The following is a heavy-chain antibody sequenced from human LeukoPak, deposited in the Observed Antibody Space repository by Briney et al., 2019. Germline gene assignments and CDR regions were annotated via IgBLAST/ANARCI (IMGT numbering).Heavy chain of an antibody. J-gene: IGHJ6*02. Sequence: SETLSLTCTVSGGSISSYYWSWIRQPPGKGLEWIGYIYYSGSTYYNPSLKSRVTISVDTSKNQFSLKLSSVTAADTAVYYCARFLVVVITAGMDVWGQGTTVTVSS. D-gene: IGHD3-22*01. V-gene: IGHV4-59*08. CDR3: ARFLVVVITAGMDV. CDR2: IYYSGST. CDR1: GGSISSYY.